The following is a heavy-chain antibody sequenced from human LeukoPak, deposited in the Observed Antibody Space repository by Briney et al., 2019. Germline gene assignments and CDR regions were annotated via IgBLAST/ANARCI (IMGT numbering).Heavy chain of an antibody. Sequence: PSETLSLTRTVSGGSVSSGSHYWSWIRQPPGKGLEWIGYIYYSGSTNYNPSLKSRVTISVDTSKNQFSLKLSSVTAADTAVYYCARARITMVRGGFYGMDVWGKGTTVTVSS. CDR3: ARARITMVRGGFYGMDV. CDR2: IYYSGST. V-gene: IGHV4-61*01. J-gene: IGHJ6*04. D-gene: IGHD3-10*01. CDR1: GGSVSSGSHY.